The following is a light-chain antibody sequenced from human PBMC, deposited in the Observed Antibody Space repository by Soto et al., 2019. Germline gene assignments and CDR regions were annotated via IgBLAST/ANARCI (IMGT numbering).Light chain of an antibody. CDR1: GSNIGSNT. J-gene: IGLJ1*01. V-gene: IGLV1-44*01. CDR2: SND. Sequence: QSVLTQPPSASGTPGQRVTISCSGSGSNIGSNTVNWYQQLPGTAPKLLIYSNDQRPSGVPDRFSGSKSGTSASLAISGLQSEDEADYYCAPWDDSLNGYVFGTGTKLTVL. CDR3: APWDDSLNGYV.